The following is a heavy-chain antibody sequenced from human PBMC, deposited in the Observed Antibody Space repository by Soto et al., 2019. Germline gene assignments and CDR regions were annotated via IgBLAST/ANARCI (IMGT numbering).Heavy chain of an antibody. V-gene: IGHV3-30*18. CDR1: GSTFSSYG. CDR2: ISYDGSNE. Sequence: GGSLRLSCAASGSTFSSYGMHGVRQAPGKGLEWVTHISYDGSNEHYTDSVKGRFTISRDNSKNTLYLQMNSLRAEDTAVYYCAKDTYYHDSSGYYVLDYWGQGTLVTVSS. D-gene: IGHD3-22*01. CDR3: AKDTYYHDSSGYYVLDY. J-gene: IGHJ4*02.